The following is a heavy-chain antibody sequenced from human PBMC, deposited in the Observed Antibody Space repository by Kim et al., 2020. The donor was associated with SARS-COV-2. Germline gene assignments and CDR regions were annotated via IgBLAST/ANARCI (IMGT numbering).Heavy chain of an antibody. CDR3: AKDGYSYGYGPYYFDY. CDR1: GFTFSSYA. V-gene: IGHV3-23*01. D-gene: IGHD5-18*01. J-gene: IGHJ4*02. Sequence: GGSLRLSCAASGFTFSSYAMSWVRQAPGKGLEWVSAISGSGRSTYYADSVKGRFTISRDNSKNTLYLQMNSLRAEDTAVYYCAKDGYSYGYGPYYFDYWGQGTLVTVSS. CDR2: ISGSGRST.